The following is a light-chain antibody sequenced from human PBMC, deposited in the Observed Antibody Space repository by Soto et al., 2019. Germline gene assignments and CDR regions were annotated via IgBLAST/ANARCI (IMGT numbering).Light chain of an antibody. CDR1: YSNIGAGYE. V-gene: IGLV1-40*01. Sequence: QSVLTQPPSVSGAPGQRVTISCTGSYSNIGAGYEVHWYQQIPGTAPKLLISGHNNRPSGVPDRFFGSKSGTSASLTIIGFQAEDEAAFYSQSSDSSFNGLIFGVATKLPVL. CDR2: GHN. CDR3: QSSDSSFNGLI. J-gene: IGLJ2*01.